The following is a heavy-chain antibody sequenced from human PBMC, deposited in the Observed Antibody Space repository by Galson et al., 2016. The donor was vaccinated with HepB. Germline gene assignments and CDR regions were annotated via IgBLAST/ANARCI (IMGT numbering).Heavy chain of an antibody. D-gene: IGHD3-22*01. J-gene: IGHJ4*02. V-gene: IGHV3-21*01. Sequence: SLRLSCAASGFTFSTNSMNWVRQAPGKGLEWVSSISSGSAYKYYADSVKGRFTISRDNSKNTLYLQMNSLRAEDTAVYYCAKDLADYYDSTGYYTGLDYWGQGTLVTVSS. CDR1: GFTFSTNS. CDR3: AKDLADYYDSTGYYTGLDY. CDR2: ISSGSAYK.